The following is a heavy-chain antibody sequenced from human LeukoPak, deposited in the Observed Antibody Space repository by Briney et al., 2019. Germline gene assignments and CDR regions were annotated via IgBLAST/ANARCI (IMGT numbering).Heavy chain of an antibody. D-gene: IGHD5-12*01. Sequence: QPGGSLRLSCAASGFTFSSYGMHWVRQAPDKGLEWVAVISYDGGSKYYADSVKGRFTISRDNSKNTLYLQINSLRVEDTAVYYCAKDQKGGGYDGGMSYGGQGTLVTVSS. J-gene: IGHJ4*02. CDR1: GFTFSSYG. CDR3: AKDQKGGGYDGGMSY. CDR2: ISYDGGSK. V-gene: IGHV3-30*18.